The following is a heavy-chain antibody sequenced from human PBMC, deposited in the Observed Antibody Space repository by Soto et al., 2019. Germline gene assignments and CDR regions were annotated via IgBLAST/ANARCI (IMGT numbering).Heavy chain of an antibody. CDR3: VRDAGSLGY. CDR1: GFTFSSYA. V-gene: IGHV3-48*01. Sequence: GGSLRLSCAASGFTFSSYAMSWVRQAPGKGLEWVLYITSGSSTIHYADSVKGRFTISRDNAKNSVFLQMNSLRVEDTAVYYCVRDAGSLGYWGQGTLVTVYS. D-gene: IGHD3-10*01. CDR2: ITSGSSTI. J-gene: IGHJ4*02.